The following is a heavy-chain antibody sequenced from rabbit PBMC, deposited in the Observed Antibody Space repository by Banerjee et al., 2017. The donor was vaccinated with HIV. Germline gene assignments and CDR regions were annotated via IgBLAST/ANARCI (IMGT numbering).Heavy chain of an antibody. CDR1: GFSFSSSYY. V-gene: IGHV1S45*01. D-gene: IGHD8-1*01. Sequence: QEQLVESGGGLVQPEGSLTLTCTASGFSFSSSYYMSWGRQAPGKGLEWIACIYAGSSGSTYYASWAKGRFTISKTSSTTVTLQMTSLTAADTATYFCARDAYAGSSYYTDWLDLWGPGTLVTVS. CDR2: IYAGSSGST. J-gene: IGHJ5*01. CDR3: ARDAYAGSSYYTDWLDL.